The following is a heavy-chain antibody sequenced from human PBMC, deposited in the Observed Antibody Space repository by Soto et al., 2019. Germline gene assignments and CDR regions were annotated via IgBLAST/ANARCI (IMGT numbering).Heavy chain of an antibody. CDR1: GYTFTSYY. CDR2: INPSGGST. D-gene: IGHD6-13*01. V-gene: IGHV1-46*01. CDR3: ARSAQQLENPYYYYGMDV. J-gene: IGHJ6*02. Sequence: GASVKVSCKASGYTFTSYYMHWVRQAPGQGLEWMGIINPSGGSTSYAQKFQGRVTMTRDTSTSTVYMELSSLRSEDTAVYYCARSAQQLENPYYYYGMDVWGQGTTVTVSS.